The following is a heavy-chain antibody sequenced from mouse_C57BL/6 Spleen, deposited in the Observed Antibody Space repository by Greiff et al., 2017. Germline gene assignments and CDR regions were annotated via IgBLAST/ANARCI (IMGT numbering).Heavy chain of an antibody. Sequence: VQLVESGAELVRPGASVTLSCKASGYTFTDYEMHWVKQTPVHGLEWIGAIDPETGGTAYNQKFKGKAILTADKSSSTAYMELRSLTSEDSAVDSCTRATVAYYFDYWGQGTTLTVSS. J-gene: IGHJ2*01. D-gene: IGHD1-1*01. V-gene: IGHV1-15*01. CDR2: IDPETGGT. CDR1: GYTFTDYE. CDR3: TRATVAYYFDY.